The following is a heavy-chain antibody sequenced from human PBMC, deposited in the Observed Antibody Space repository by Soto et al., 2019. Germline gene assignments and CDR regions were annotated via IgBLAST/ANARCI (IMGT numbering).Heavy chain of an antibody. CDR2: IYYSGST. CDR1: GGSISSGDYY. V-gene: IGHV4-30-4*01. J-gene: IGHJ4*02. Sequence: SETLSLTCTVSGGSISSGDYYWSWIRQPPGKGLEWIGYIYYSGSTYYNPSLKSRVTISVDTSKNQFSLKLSSVTAADTAVYYCARAGGYSYGYLAFDYWGQGTLVTVSS. D-gene: IGHD5-18*01. CDR3: ARAGGYSYGYLAFDY.